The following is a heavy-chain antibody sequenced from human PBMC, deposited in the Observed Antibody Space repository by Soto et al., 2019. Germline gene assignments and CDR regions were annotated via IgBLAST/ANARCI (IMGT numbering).Heavy chain of an antibody. V-gene: IGHV1-46*01. CDR1: GYTFTSYY. CDR2: INPSGGST. J-gene: IGHJ4*02. D-gene: IGHD6-19*01. Sequence: ASVKVSCKASGYTFTSYYMHWVRQAPGQGLEWMGIINPSGGSTSYAQKFQGRFTISRDNSKNTLYLQMNSLRAEDTAVYYCARALRIAVFGVWGQGTLVTVSS. CDR3: ARALRIAVFGV.